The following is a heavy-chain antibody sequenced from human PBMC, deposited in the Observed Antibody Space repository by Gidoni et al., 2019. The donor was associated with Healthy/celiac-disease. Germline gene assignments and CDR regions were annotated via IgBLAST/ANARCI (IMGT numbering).Heavy chain of an antibody. CDR1: GFTVSSNY. CDR3: ARVRRSWREVDY. J-gene: IGHJ4*02. Sequence: ASGFTVSSNYMSWVRQAPGKGLEWVSVIYSGGSTYYADSVKGRFTISRDNSKNTLYLQMNSLRAEDTAVYYCARVRRSWREVDYWGQGTLVTVSS. CDR2: IYSGGST. V-gene: IGHV3-66*01. D-gene: IGHD6-13*01.